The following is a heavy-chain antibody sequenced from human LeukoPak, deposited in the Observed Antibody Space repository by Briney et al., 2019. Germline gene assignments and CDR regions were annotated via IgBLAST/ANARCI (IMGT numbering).Heavy chain of an antibody. Sequence: SGTLSLTCAVSGGSISSGNWWIWVRQPPGRGLEWIGEIYHSGSTNYNPSLKSRVTISVDKSKNQFSLKLSSVTAADTAVYYCAREGYSYGRSFDYWGQGTLVTVSS. CDR3: AREGYSYGRSFDY. J-gene: IGHJ4*02. D-gene: IGHD5-18*01. CDR2: IYHSGST. V-gene: IGHV4-4*02. CDR1: GGSISSGNW.